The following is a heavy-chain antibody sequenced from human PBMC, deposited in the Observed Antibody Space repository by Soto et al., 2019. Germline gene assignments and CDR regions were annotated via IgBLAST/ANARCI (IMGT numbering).Heavy chain of an antibody. Sequence: GASVKVSCKASGYTFTSYYMNWVRQAPGQGLEWMGIINPSGGSTSYAQKFQGRVTMTRDTSTSTVYMELSSLRSEDTAVYYCAATIIAVGGSGYYGLDVWGQGTTVTVSS. D-gene: IGHD6-19*01. V-gene: IGHV1-46*01. CDR2: INPSGGST. CDR1: GYTFTSYY. J-gene: IGHJ6*02. CDR3: AATIIAVGGSGYYGLDV.